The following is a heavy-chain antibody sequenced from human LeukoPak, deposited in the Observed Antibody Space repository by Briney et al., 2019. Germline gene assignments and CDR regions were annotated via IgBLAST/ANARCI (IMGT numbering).Heavy chain of an antibody. CDR1: EFTFRSYT. V-gene: IGHV3-21*01. CDR2: ISSTNNYI. J-gene: IGHJ4*02. CDR3: ARDYDSSGSFDY. Sequence: GGSLRLSCAASEFTFRSYTMTWVRQAPGKGLEWVSSISSTNNYIYYADSVKGRFTISRDNAKNSLYLQMNGLGAEDTAVYYCARDYDSSGSFDYWGRGTLVAVSS. D-gene: IGHD3-22*01.